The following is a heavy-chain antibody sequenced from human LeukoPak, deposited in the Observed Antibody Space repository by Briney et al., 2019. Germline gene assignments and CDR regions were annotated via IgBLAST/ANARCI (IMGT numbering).Heavy chain of an antibody. V-gene: IGHV6-1*01. CDR2: TYYRSKLYN. J-gene: IGHJ4*02. CDR1: GDSVSSNSAA. CDR3: ARVLIVATTKPFDY. Sequence: SQTLSLTCAISGDSVSSNSAAWNWIRQSPSRGLEWLVRTYYRSKLYNDYAVSVKSRITINPDTSKNQFSLQLNSVTPEDTAVYYCARVLIVATTKPFDYWGQGTLVTVSS. D-gene: IGHD5-12*01.